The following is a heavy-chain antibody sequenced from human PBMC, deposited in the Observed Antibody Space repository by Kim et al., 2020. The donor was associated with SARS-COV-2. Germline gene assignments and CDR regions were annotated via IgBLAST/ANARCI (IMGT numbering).Heavy chain of an antibody. V-gene: IGHV3-7*03. D-gene: IGHD6-25*01. CDR3: TMCCGLDY. CDR2: DGGEA. Sequence: DGGEAYHGSAVRGRFTISRDNAKNSLYLQMNNLRVDDTAVYYCTMCCGLDYWGQGALVTVSS. J-gene: IGHJ4*02.